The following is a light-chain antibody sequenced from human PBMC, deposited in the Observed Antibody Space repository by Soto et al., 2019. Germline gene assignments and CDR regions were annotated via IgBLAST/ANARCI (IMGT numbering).Light chain of an antibody. CDR1: QGLSSW. CDR2: AAS. J-gene: IGKJ4*01. V-gene: IGKV1-12*01. CDR3: QQAHNFPLT. Sequence: DVQMTQSPSSVSASVGDRVTITCRASQGLSSWLAWYQQKPGQAPKLLIYAASSLQSGVPSRFGGSGSGTDCTLTISSLQPEDFATYYCQQAHNFPLTFGGGTKVEIK.